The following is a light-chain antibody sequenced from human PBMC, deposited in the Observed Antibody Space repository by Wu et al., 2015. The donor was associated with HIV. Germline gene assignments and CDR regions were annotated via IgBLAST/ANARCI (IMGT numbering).Light chain of an antibody. CDR2: GAS. V-gene: IGKV3-20*01. Sequence: EIVLTQSPGTLSLSPGERVTLSCRASQSVSSNYLAWYLRKPGQAPRLLIHGASIRDTGIPDRFSGSGSGTDFTLTISRLEPEDFAVYYCHQYDSTPQTFGQGTKVEIK. CDR1: QSVSSNY. CDR3: HQYDSTPQT. J-gene: IGKJ1*01.